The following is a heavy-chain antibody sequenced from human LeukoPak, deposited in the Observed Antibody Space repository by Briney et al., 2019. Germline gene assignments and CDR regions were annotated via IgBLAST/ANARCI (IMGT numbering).Heavy chain of an antibody. CDR1: GYIFTSFS. J-gene: IGHJ4*02. D-gene: IGHD6-13*01. Sequence: ASVKVSCKASGYIFTSFSITWVRQAPGQGLEWMGWISAYNGNTNYAQKLQGRVTMTTDTSTSTAYMELRSLRSDDTAVYYCARVGAAAGTDYWGQRTLVTVSS. CDR3: ARVGAAAGTDY. CDR2: ISAYNGNT. V-gene: IGHV1-18*01.